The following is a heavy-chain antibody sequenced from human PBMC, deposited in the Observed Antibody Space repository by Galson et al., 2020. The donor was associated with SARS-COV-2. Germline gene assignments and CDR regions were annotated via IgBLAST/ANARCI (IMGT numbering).Heavy chain of an antibody. J-gene: IGHJ6*02. CDR3: ARDGSRYCSVTSCHSGEYYYGMDV. Sequence: GGYLRLSCAASGFTFSDYYMSWIRQAPGKGLEWIGSSDRSIYYADSVKGRFTIFRDNAKNSLYLQMNILTAEDTAVYYCARDGSRYCSVTSCHSGEYYYGMDVWGQGTSVTVSS. CDR1: GFTFSDYY. CDR2: IGSSDRSI. V-gene: IGHV3-11*01. D-gene: IGHD2-15*01.